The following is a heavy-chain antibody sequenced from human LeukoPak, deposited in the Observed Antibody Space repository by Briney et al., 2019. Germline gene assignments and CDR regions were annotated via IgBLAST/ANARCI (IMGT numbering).Heavy chain of an antibody. J-gene: IGHJ4*02. CDR1: GGSFSGYY. V-gene: IGHV4-34*01. CDR3: ARIRGYDFWSGYPDY. D-gene: IGHD3-3*01. CDR2: INHSGST. Sequence: SETLSLTCAVYGGSFSGYYWSWIRQPPGKGLEWIGEINHSGSTNYNPSLKSRVTISVDTSKNQFSLKLSSVTAADTAVYYCARIRGYDFWSGYPDYWGQGTLVTVSS.